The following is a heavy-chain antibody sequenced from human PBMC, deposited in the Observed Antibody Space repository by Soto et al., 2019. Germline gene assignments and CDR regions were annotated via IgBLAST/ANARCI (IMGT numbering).Heavy chain of an antibody. Sequence: QVHLVQSGAEVKKPGSSVKVSCKASGGSFSNYIFAWVRQAPGQGLEWMGGTIPMFATAQYAQKLKGRVTITADESTSTVYMDVTSLTSDDTAVYYCARGLFGQQWLVGFDTWGQGTLVTVSS. CDR2: TIPMFATA. V-gene: IGHV1-69*01. CDR3: ARGLFGQQWLVGFDT. CDR1: GGSFSNYI. J-gene: IGHJ4*02. D-gene: IGHD6-19*01.